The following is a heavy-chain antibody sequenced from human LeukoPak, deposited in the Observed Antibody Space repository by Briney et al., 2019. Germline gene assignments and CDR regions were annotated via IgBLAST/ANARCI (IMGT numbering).Heavy chain of an antibody. Sequence: GASVKVSCKASGSTFTSYDINWVRQATGQGLEWMGYMNPNSGNTGYAQKFQGRVTITKNTSTTTAYMDLSSLRSEDTAVYYCVREKFDAWGQGTLVTVS. CDR2: MNPNSGNT. V-gene: IGHV1-8*03. J-gene: IGHJ5*02. CDR3: VREKFDA. CDR1: GSTFTSYD.